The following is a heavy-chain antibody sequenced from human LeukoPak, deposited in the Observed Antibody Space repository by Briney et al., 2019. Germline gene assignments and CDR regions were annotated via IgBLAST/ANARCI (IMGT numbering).Heavy chain of an antibody. CDR2: ISGSGLTT. CDR1: GFTFSSYG. D-gene: IGHD6-19*01. J-gene: IGHJ4*02. V-gene: IGHV3-23*01. Sequence: QPGGSLRLSCAASGFTFSSYGMSWVRQAPGKGLEWVSTISGSGLTTYYADSVKGRFTISRDNPKNTLYLQVNSLRAEDTAVYYCAKGGYSSGWRNYFDYWGQGTLVTVSS. CDR3: AKGGYSSGWRNYFDY.